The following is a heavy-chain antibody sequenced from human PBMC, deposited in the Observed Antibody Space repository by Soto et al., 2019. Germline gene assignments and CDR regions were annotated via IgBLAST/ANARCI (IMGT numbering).Heavy chain of an antibody. CDR1: GFNLTTHA. CDR2: VSPGGVSK. CDR3: ARGAAFEYDTSRY. D-gene: IGHD2-2*01. V-gene: IGHV3-30-3*01. Sequence: SLRISCASTGFNLTTHALHWLRQAPGEGMEWVAVVSPGGVSKYDADSVKGRFTISRDTSKSTLYLQMTSLRHEDTAVYYCARGAAFEYDTSRYWGQGTLVTVS. J-gene: IGHJ4*02.